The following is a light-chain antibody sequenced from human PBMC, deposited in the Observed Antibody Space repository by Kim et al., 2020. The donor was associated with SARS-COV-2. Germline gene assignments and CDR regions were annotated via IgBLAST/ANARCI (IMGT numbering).Light chain of an antibody. V-gene: IGLV6-57*03. CDR3: QSYNRDNVL. J-gene: IGLJ2*01. Sequence: GKTVTISSTRSSDSIDDNYVQWYQQRPGGVPTAVIYEDDQRPSGVSDRFSGSIDNSSNSASLTISGLRTEDEADYYCQSYNRDNVLFGGGTQLTVL. CDR2: EDD. CDR1: SDSIDDNY.